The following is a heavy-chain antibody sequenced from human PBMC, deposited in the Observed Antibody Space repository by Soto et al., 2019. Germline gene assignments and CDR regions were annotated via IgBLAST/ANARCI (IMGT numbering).Heavy chain of an antibody. J-gene: IGHJ4*02. V-gene: IGHV4-34*01. CDR3: ARDKITGLFDY. CDR1: GGSFSGYY. D-gene: IGHD2-8*02. Sequence: QVQLQQWGAGLLKPSETLSLTCAVYGGSFSGYYWTWIRQPPGTGLEWIGEINHSGSTNYNPSLKSRVTLSVDTSKHQFSRKLTSVTAADTAVYYLARDKITGLFDYWGQRTLVTVSS. CDR2: INHSGST.